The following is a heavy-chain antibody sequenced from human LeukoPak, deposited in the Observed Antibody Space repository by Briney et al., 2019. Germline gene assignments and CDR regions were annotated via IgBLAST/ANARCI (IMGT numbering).Heavy chain of an antibody. V-gene: IGHV3-15*01. CDR1: GFTFSNAW. CDR3: ARYTYGPRWFDP. Sequence: PGGSLRLSCVASGFTFSNAWMTWVRQAPGKGLEWVGRIKSMVDGGTTDYAAPVKGRFTISRDDSKNTLFLQMNSLTTEDTAVYYCARYTYGPRWFDPWGQGTLVTVSS. CDR2: IKSMVDGGTT. D-gene: IGHD5-18*01. J-gene: IGHJ5*02.